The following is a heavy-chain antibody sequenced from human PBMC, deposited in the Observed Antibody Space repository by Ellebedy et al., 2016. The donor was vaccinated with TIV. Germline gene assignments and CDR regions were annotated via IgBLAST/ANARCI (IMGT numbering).Heavy chain of an antibody. CDR3: AKGASLWVTDALDI. CDR2: MSYDGYYT. J-gene: IGHJ3*02. V-gene: IGHV3-30*04. D-gene: IGHD3-16*01. CDR1: GFTFRTSN. Sequence: GESLKISXAASGFTFRTSNMHWVRQAPGKGLEWVAVMSYDGYYTYYADSVKGRFTISRDTSQTTLYLQMNRLRAEDTAVYYCAKGASLWVTDALDIWGRGTMVTVSS.